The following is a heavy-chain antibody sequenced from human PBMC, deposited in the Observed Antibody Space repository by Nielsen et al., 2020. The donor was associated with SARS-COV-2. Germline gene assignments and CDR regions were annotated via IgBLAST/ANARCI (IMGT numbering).Heavy chain of an antibody. Sequence: SDTLSFTCTVSGGSISSGGYYWSWIRQHPGKGLAWIGYIYYSGSTYYNPSLKSRVTISVDTSKNQFSLKMSSVTAADTAVYDCARVRITMIVVVDAFDIWGQGTMVTVSS. CDR1: GGSISSGGYY. CDR2: IYYSGST. CDR3: ARVRITMIVVVDAFDI. J-gene: IGHJ3*02. D-gene: IGHD3-22*01. V-gene: IGHV4-31*03.